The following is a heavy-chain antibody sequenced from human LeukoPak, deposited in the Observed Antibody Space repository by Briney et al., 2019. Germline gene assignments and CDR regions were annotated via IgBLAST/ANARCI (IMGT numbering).Heavy chain of an antibody. V-gene: IGHV3-30*18. CDR1: GFTFSGYA. CDR2: ILSDGRNK. D-gene: IGHD6-13*01. Sequence: PGGSLRLSCVPSGFTFSGYAMQWVRQALGKGLDRVGVILSDGRNKYYADSVKGRFTIFRDTSKSTLYLQMNTLRHDDTAVYYCAKAGAAVGAFDYWGQGTLVTVSS. J-gene: IGHJ4*02. CDR3: AKAGAAVGAFDY.